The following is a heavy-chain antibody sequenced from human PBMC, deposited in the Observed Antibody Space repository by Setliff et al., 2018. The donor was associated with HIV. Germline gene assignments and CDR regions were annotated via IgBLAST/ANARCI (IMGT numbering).Heavy chain of an antibody. CDR1: GGSLSSFS. CDR3: ARVVQSNSCPFDS. D-gene: IGHD3-10*02. CDR2: IHYSGST. J-gene: IGHJ4*02. Sequence: SSETLSLTCAVYGGSLSSFSWTWIRQHPGKGLEWIGYIHYSGSTHYNPSLQSRVVISLDSSKNQFSLKLSSVTAADTAVYYCARVVQSNSCPFDSWGQGTLVTVSS. V-gene: IGHV4-31*11.